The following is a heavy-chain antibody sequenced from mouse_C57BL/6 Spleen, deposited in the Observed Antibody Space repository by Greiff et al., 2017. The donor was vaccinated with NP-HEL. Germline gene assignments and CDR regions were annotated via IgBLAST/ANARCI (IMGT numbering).Heavy chain of an antibody. CDR3: ARGYGNYPYYYAMDY. V-gene: IGHV1-53*01. CDR2: INPSNGGT. D-gene: IGHD2-10*02. Sequence: QVQLKQPGTELVKPGASVKLSCKASGYTFTSYWMHWVKQRPGQGLEWIGNINPSNGGTNYNEKFKSKATLTVDKSSSTAYMQLSSLTSEDSAVYYCARGYGNYPYYYAMDYWGQGTSVTVSS. CDR1: GYTFTSYW. J-gene: IGHJ4*01.